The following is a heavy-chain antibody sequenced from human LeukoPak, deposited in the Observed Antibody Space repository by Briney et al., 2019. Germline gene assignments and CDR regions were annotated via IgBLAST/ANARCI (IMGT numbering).Heavy chain of an antibody. CDR1: GGSFSGYY. D-gene: IGHD4-23*01. CDR3: GALDGGDNFYFDY. V-gene: IGHV4-34*01. Sequence: SETLSLTCAVYGGSFSGYYWSWIRQPPGKGLEWIGEINHSGSTNYNPSLKSRVTISVDTSKNQFSLKLSSVTAADTAVYYCGALDGGDNFYFDYWGQGTLVTVSS. J-gene: IGHJ4*02. CDR2: INHSGST.